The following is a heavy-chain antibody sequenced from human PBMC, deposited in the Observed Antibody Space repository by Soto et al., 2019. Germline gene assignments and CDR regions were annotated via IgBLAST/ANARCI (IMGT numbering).Heavy chain of an antibody. V-gene: IGHV4-59*08. D-gene: IGHD5-18*01. CDR1: GGSISSYY. CDR3: ARHHYTAMVNGLFDY. J-gene: IGHJ4*02. Sequence: QVQLQESGPGLVKPSETLSLTCTVSGGSISSYYWSWIRQPPGKGLEWIGYIYYSGSTNYNPSLMSRVTISVDTSKIQFSLKLSSVTAADTAVYYCARHHYTAMVNGLFDYWGQGTLVTVSS. CDR2: IYYSGST.